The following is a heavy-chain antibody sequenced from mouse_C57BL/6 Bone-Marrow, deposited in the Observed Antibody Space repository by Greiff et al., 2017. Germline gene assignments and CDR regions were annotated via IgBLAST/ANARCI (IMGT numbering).Heavy chain of an antibody. CDR2: IYPRSGNT. CDR3: ARDYGSSHWYFDV. V-gene: IGHV1-81*01. Sequence: VKLMESGAELARPGASVKLSCKASGYTFTSYGISWVKQRTGQGLEWIGEIYPRSGNTYYNEKFKGKATLTADKSSSTAYMELRSLTSEDSAVYFCARDYGSSHWYFDVWGTGTTVTVSA. J-gene: IGHJ1*03. CDR1: GYTFTSYG. D-gene: IGHD1-1*01.